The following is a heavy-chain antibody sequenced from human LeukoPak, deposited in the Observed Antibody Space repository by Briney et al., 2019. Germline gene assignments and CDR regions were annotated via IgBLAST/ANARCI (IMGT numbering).Heavy chain of an antibody. CDR3: ARFSYDSSGYYGSNY. J-gene: IGHJ4*02. Sequence: SQTLSLTCTVSGGSISCGSYYWSWIRQPAGKGLEWIERIYTSGSTNYNPSLKSRVTISVDTSKNQFSLKLSSVTAADTAVYYCARFSYDSSGYYGSNYWGQGTLVTVSS. D-gene: IGHD3-22*01. CDR1: GGSISCGSYY. V-gene: IGHV4-61*02. CDR2: IYTSGST.